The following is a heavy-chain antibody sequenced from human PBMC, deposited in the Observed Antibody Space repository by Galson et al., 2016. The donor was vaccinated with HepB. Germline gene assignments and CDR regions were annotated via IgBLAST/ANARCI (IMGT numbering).Heavy chain of an antibody. J-gene: IGHJ3*02. CDR1: GGSISSTINW. D-gene: IGHD2-8*02. Sequence: ETLSLTCTVSGGSISSTINWWSWVRQSPGQGLEWIGEIYHSGDTNYNPSLKSRATISVDTSRNQFSLSLSSVTAADTAVYYCARDCTGGTCKFAGYDAFDIWGQGTTVTVSS. V-gene: IGHV4-4*02. CDR3: ARDCTGGTCKFAGYDAFDI. CDR2: IYHSGDT.